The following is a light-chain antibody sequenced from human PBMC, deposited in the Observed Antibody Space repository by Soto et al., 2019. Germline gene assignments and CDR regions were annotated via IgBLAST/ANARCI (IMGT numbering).Light chain of an antibody. J-gene: IGKJ1*01. V-gene: IGKV4-1*01. CDR1: QYVLDSSNNRDY. Sequence: SVMTQYPKTLVVSLGARSNINCKSGQYVLDSSNNRDYLTLYQQKPGQPPKLVIYWASTREFGVPDRFSGSGSGTDFTLTISSLQAGDVGVYYCQQDYTSPRTFGHGSKVDI. CDR2: WAS. CDR3: QQDYTSPRT.